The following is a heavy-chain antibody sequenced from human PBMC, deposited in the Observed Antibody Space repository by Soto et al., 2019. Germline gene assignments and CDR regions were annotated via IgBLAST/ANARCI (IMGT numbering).Heavy chain of an antibody. J-gene: IGHJ6*02. V-gene: IGHV4-4*07. CDR1: GGSISSYY. CDR2: IYTSGST. Sequence: SETLSLTCTVSGGSISSYYRSWIRQPAGKGLEWIGRIYTSGSTNYNPSLKSRVTMSVDTSKNQFSLKLSSVTAADTAVYYCASGGKYYDFWSGYPGGYYYYGMDVWGQGTTVT. D-gene: IGHD3-3*01. CDR3: ASGGKYYDFWSGYPGGYYYYGMDV.